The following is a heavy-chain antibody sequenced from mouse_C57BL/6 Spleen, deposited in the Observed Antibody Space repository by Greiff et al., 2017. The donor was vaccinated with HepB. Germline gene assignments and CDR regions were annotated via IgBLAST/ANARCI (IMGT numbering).Heavy chain of an antibody. V-gene: IGHV1-7*01. J-gene: IGHJ1*03. Sequence: VQVVESGAELAKPGASVKLSCKASGYTFTSYWMHWVKQRPGQGLEWIGYINPSSGYTKYNQKFKDKATLTADKSSSTAYMQLSSLTYEDSAVYYCERSLSQGYFDVWGTGTTVTVSS. CDR3: ERSLSQGYFDV. CDR1: GYTFTSYW. CDR2: INPSSGYT. D-gene: IGHD6-5*01.